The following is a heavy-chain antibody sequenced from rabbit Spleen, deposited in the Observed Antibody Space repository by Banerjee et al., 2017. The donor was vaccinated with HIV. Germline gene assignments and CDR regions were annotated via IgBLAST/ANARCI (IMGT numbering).Heavy chain of an antibody. Sequence: QSLEESGGDLVKPGASLTLTCTASGFSFSCSDYMCWVRPAPGKGREWIACINTATTKPVYANWAKGRFTISKTSSTTVTLQMTSLTAADTATYFCARDTATSFSSYGMDLWGQGTLVTVS. CDR1: GFSFSCSDY. V-gene: IGHV1S40*01. J-gene: IGHJ6*01. D-gene: IGHD1-1*01. CDR3: ARDTATSFSSYGMDL. CDR2: INTATTKP.